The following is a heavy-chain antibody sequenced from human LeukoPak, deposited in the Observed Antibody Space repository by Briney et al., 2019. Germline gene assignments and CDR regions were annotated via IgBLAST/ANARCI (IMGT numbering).Heavy chain of an antibody. V-gene: IGHV1-2*04. Sequence: ASVKVSCKASGYTFTGYYMHWVRQAPGQGLEWMGWINPNSGGTNYAQKFQGWVTMTRDTSISTAYMELSRLRSEDTAAYYCARYSSSWYRMGAFDIWGQGTMVTVSS. CDR2: INPNSGGT. CDR1: GYTFTGYY. D-gene: IGHD6-13*01. CDR3: ARYSSSWYRMGAFDI. J-gene: IGHJ3*02.